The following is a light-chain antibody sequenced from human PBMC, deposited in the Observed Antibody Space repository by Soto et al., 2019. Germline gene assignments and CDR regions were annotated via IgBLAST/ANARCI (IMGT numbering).Light chain of an antibody. V-gene: IGKV3-11*01. Sequence: EIVLTQSPATLSLSPGERATLSCRASQSVSSYLAWYQQKPGQAPRLLISDASNRATGIPARFSGSGSGTDCTLTLSRLEPEDFAVYYCQRRSNWPVTFGGGTKVEIK. CDR2: DAS. J-gene: IGKJ4*01. CDR3: QRRSNWPVT. CDR1: QSVSSY.